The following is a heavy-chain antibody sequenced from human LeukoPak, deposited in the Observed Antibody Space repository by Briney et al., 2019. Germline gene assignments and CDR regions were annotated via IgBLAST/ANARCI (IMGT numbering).Heavy chain of an antibody. CDR1: GFTFSSYE. D-gene: IGHD3-22*01. CDR3: ARGYYYDSSGYYSLGY. CDR2: ISSSGSTI. J-gene: IGHJ4*02. V-gene: IGHV3-48*03. Sequence: GGSLRLSCAASGFTFSSYEMNWVRQAPGKGLEWVSYISSSGSTIYYADSVKGRFTISRDNAKNSLYLQMNSLRAEDTAVYYCARGYYYDSSGYYSLGYWGQGTLVTVSS.